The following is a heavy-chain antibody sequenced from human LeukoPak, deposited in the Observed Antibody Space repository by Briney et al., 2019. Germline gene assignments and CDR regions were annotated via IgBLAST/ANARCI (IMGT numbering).Heavy chain of an antibody. D-gene: IGHD3-16*02. CDR3: ARGSGDYVWGSYRPIHLDS. CDR1: GGTFSTSA. CDR2: IIPMFGTA. V-gene: IGHV1-69*13. Sequence: SVKVSCKTPGGTFSTSAISWVRQAPGQGLEWMGGIIPMFGTADYAQKFQGRVTITADESTTTAYMDLSSLRSEDTAVYYCARGSGDYVWGSYRPIHLDSWGQGTLVTVSS. J-gene: IGHJ4*02.